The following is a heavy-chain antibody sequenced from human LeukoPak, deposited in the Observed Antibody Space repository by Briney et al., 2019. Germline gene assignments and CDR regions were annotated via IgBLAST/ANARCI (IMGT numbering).Heavy chain of an antibody. CDR1: GGSFSGYY. Sequence: SETLSLTCAVYGGSFSGYYWSWIRQPPGKGLEWIGSIYYSGSTYYNPSLKSRVTISVDTSKNQFSLKLSSVTAADTAVYYCATYALADALFDYWGQGTLVTVSS. CDR3: ATYALADALFDY. D-gene: IGHD6-19*01. V-gene: IGHV4-34*01. CDR2: IYYSGST. J-gene: IGHJ4*02.